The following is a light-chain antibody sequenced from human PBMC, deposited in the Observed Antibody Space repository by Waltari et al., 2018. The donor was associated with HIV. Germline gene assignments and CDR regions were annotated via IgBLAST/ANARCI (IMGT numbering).Light chain of an antibody. CDR2: AAS. J-gene: IGKJ1*01. Sequence: DIHMTQSPSSLSASVGDRVTITCRASQRIANYLNWYQQRVGKAPELLIYAASSFQSGVPSRFSGSGSGTDFTLTISSLQPEDFATYYCQQTFRAPRTFGQGTRVDI. CDR1: QRIANY. CDR3: QQTFRAPRT. V-gene: IGKV1-39*01.